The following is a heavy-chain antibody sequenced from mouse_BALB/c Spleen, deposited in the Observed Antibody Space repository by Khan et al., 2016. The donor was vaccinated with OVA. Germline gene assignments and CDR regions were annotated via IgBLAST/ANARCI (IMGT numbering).Heavy chain of an antibody. D-gene: IGHD1-1*01. Sequence: EVELVESGGGLVKPGGSLKLSCAASGFTFSSYAMSWVRQTPEKRLEWVATISSGGTYTYYPDSVKGRFTISRDNAKNTLYLQMSSLRSADTAMYYCARPPITTVVATSYWFFDVWGAGTTVTVST. CDR2: ISSGGTYT. CDR3: ARPPITTVVATSYWFFDV. V-gene: IGHV5-9-3*01. CDR1: GFTFSSYA. J-gene: IGHJ1*01.